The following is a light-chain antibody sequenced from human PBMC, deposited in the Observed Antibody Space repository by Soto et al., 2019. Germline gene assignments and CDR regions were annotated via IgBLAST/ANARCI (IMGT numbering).Light chain of an antibody. J-gene: IGKJ5*01. CDR2: SAS. CDR3: QQTYMTPIT. Sequence: DIQMTQSPSTLSGSVGDRVTITCRASQSISSYLNWYQQKPGRAPKLLIYSASSLQSGIPSRFSGSGSGTDLTDFTLTISSLQPEDFATYYCQQTYMTPITFGQGTRLEIK. V-gene: IGKV1-39*01. CDR1: QSISSY.